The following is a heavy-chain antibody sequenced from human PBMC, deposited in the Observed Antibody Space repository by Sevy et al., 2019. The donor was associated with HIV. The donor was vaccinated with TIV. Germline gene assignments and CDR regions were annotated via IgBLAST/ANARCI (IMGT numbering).Heavy chain of an antibody. J-gene: IGHJ3*02. Sequence: GGSLRLSCAASGFTFSNAWMSWVRQAPGKGLEWVGRIKSKTDGGTTDYAAPVKGRFTISRDDSKNTLYLQMNSLKTEDTAVYYCTTEGDGYWTNGVCYTPDAFDIWGQGTMVTVSS. V-gene: IGHV3-15*01. D-gene: IGHD2-8*01. CDR1: GFTFSNAW. CDR3: TTEGDGYWTNGVCYTPDAFDI. CDR2: IKSKTDGGTT.